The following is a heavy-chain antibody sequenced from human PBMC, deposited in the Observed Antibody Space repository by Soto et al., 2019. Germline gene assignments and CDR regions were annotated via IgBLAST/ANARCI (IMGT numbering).Heavy chain of an antibody. V-gene: IGHV1-69*06. CDR1: GGTFSSYA. Sequence: VKVSCKASGGTFSSYAISWVRQAPGQGLEWMGGIIPIFGTANYAQKFQGRVTITADKSTSTAYMELSSLRSEDTAVYYCARAGVDYYDSSGYFYPSNDYWGQGTLVTVSS. D-gene: IGHD3-22*01. CDR2: IIPIFGTA. CDR3: ARAGVDYYDSSGYFYPSNDY. J-gene: IGHJ4*02.